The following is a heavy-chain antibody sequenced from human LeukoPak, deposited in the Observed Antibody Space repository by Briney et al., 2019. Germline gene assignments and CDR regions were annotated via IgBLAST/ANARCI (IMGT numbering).Heavy chain of an antibody. CDR2: IYAGGST. CDR3: ATDIRSSPLGF. V-gene: IGHV3-66*01. Sequence: PGGSLRLSCAVSGFRVTDDYMNWGRQAPGKGLEWVSIIYAGGSTYYADSVKGRFTISRDSSNDTLFLQMSNLRADDSGLYYCATDIRSSPLGFWGHGTLVTVSS. J-gene: IGHJ4*01. D-gene: IGHD3-9*01. CDR1: GFRVTDDY.